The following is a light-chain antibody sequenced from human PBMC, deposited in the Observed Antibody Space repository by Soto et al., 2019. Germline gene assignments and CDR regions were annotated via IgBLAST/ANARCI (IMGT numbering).Light chain of an antibody. CDR2: GAS. CDR3: QQYNNWPPYT. V-gene: IGKV3-15*01. J-gene: IGKJ2*01. Sequence: EIVMTQFPATLSVSPGERATLSCRASQSVSSNLAWYQQKHAQAPRRLIYGASTRATGIPARFSGSGSGTAFTHTIISLQSEDFAVHYCQQYNNWPPYTFGQGTKLEIK. CDR1: QSVSSN.